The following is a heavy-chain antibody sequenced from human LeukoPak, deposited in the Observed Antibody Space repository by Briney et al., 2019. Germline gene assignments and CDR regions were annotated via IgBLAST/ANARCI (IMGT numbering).Heavy chain of an antibody. Sequence: PGGSLRLSCVGSGFTFSRSTMSWVRLTPGKGLEWVSAISGSGGETYYTDSVKGRFTISRDNSGTTVSLQMNSLTTDDTALYFCAKEGRLTVAAVVVENYFDYWGQGTPVIVSA. CDR3: AKEGRLTVAAVVVENYFDY. CDR2: ISGSGGET. V-gene: IGHV3-23*01. D-gene: IGHD3-22*01. CDR1: GFTFSRST. J-gene: IGHJ4*02.